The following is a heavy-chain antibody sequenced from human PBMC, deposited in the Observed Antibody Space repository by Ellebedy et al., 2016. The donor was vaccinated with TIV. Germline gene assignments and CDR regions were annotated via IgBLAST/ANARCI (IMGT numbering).Heavy chain of an antibody. Sequence: SVKVSXXASGGTFSSYAISWVRQAPGQGLEWMGGIIPIFGTANYAQKFQGRVTITADESTSTAYMELSSLRSEDTAVYYCARQIDYDFWSGHDYYYMDVWGKGTTVTVSS. V-gene: IGHV1-69*13. CDR2: IIPIFGTA. D-gene: IGHD3-3*01. CDR3: ARQIDYDFWSGHDYYYMDV. J-gene: IGHJ6*03. CDR1: GGTFSSYA.